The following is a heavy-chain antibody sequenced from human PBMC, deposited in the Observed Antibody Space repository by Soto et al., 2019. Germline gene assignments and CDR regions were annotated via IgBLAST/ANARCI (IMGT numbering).Heavy chain of an antibody. Sequence: LRLSCAASGFTFSTYALSWVRQAPGKGLEWVSAISANGQGIYYADSVRGRFTISRDNSKNTIFLHMDSLRAEDAAVYYCAKDRNYPRDQFHYWGQGTLVTVSS. CDR2: ISANGQGI. J-gene: IGHJ4*02. CDR3: AKDRNYPRDQFHY. CDR1: GFTFSTYA. D-gene: IGHD1-7*01. V-gene: IGHV3-23*01.